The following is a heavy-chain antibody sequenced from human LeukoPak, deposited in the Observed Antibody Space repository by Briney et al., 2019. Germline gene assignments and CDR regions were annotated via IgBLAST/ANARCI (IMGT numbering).Heavy chain of an antibody. CDR3: AKSDEDPYYYDSSGPFDY. V-gene: IGHV3-23*01. J-gene: IGHJ4*02. CDR1: GFTFSSYA. CDR2: ISGSGGST. Sequence: GGSLRLSCAASGFTFSSYAISWVRQAPGKGLEWVSAISGSGGSTYYADSVKGRFTISRDNSKNTLYLQMNSLRAEDTAVYYCAKSDEDPYYYDSSGPFDYWGQGTLVTVSS. D-gene: IGHD3-22*01.